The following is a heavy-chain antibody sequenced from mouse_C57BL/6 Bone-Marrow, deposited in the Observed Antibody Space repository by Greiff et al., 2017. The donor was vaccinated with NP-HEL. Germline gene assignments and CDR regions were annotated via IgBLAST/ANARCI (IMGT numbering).Heavy chain of an antibody. V-gene: IGHV5-6*01. Sequence: LWEAGGAIVNPFLSLNLSCAASGFTFSSYGMSWVRQTPDKRLEWVATISSGGSYTYYPDSVKGRFTISRDNAKNTLYLQMSSLKSEDTAMYYCARQNYYGSSGFAYWGQGTLVTVSA. J-gene: IGHJ3*01. D-gene: IGHD1-1*01. CDR2: ISSGGSYT. CDR3: ARQNYYGSSGFAY. CDR1: GFTFSSYG.